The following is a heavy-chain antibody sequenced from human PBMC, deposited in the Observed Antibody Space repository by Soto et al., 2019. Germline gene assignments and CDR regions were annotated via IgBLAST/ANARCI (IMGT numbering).Heavy chain of an antibody. CDR2: IYHTGNA. CDR1: GDSISNSRFY. D-gene: IGHD3-10*01. CDR3: ARDLGYYYGSGAPCVYGMDV. Sequence: PSETLSLTCSVSGDSISNSRFYWAWIRQPPGEGLEWIGSIYHTGNAYYNPSLKSRVTISVDTSKNQFSLKLTSVTAADAALYYCARDLGYYYGSGAPCVYGMDVWGQGTTVTVS. V-gene: IGHV4-39*02. J-gene: IGHJ6*02.